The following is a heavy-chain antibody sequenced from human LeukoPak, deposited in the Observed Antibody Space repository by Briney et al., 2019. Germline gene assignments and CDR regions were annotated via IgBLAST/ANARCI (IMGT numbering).Heavy chain of an antibody. CDR3: AREISSWYSPRTFDY. V-gene: IGHV4-39*07. D-gene: IGHD6-13*01. CDR1: GGSISSSSYY. J-gene: IGHJ4*02. Sequence: SETLSLTCTVSGGSISSSSYYWGWIRQPPGKGLEWIGSIYYSGSTYYNPSLKSRVTISVDTSKNQFSLKLSSVTAADTAVYYCAREISSWYSPRTFDYWGQGTPVTVSS. CDR2: IYYSGST.